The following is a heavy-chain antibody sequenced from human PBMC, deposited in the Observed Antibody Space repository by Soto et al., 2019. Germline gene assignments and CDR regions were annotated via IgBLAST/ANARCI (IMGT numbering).Heavy chain of an antibody. D-gene: IGHD3-22*01. V-gene: IGHV5-51*01. Sequence: PGESLKISCRTSVYRFTSYWIAWVRQMPGKGLEWMGIIFPSDSDTRYSPSFQGQVTISADRSTSTVFLQWASLKASDTAVYFCARKDKSGYFNWFDPWGQGTLVTSPQ. J-gene: IGHJ5*02. CDR1: VYRFTSYW. CDR2: IFPSDSDT. CDR3: ARKDKSGYFNWFDP.